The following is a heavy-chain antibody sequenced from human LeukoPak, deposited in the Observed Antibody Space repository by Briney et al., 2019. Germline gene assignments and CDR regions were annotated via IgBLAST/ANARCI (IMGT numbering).Heavy chain of an antibody. J-gene: IGHJ4*02. V-gene: IGHV3-21*01. CDR2: ITSSSNSI. Sequence: GGSLRLSCEASGFTFSSYSMNWVRQAPGKGLEWVSSITSSSNSIHYADSVKGRFTISRDNAKNSLYLQVNSLRTEDTAVYYCTRGATVVTPFHDYWGQGTLVTVSS. CDR3: TRGATVVTPFHDY. CDR1: GFTFSSYS. D-gene: IGHD4-23*01.